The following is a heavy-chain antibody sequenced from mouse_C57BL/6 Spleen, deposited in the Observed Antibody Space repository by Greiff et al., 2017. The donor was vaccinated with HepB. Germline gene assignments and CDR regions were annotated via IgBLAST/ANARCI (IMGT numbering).Heavy chain of an antibody. D-gene: IGHD2-4*01. V-gene: IGHV1-64*01. J-gene: IGHJ2*01. CDR3: ARSDDYPFDY. CDR2: IHPNSGST. Sequence: VKLQQPGAELVKPGASVKLSCKASGYTFTSYWMHWVKQRPGQGLEWIGMIHPNSGSTNYNEKFKSKATLTVDKSSSTAYMQLSSLTSEDSAVYYCARSDDYPFDYWGQGTTLTVSS. CDR1: GYTFTSYW.